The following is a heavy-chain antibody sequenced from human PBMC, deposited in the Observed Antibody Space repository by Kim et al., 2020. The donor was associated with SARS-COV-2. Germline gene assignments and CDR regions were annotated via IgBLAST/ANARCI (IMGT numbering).Heavy chain of an antibody. J-gene: IGHJ2*01. Sequence: GGSLRLSCAASGFTFSSYWMHWVRQAPGKGLVWVSRINSDGSSTSYADSVKGRFTISRDNAKNTLYLQMNSLRAEDTAVYYCVSPLSTYDSSGYHLWYFDLWGRGTLVTVSS. CDR1: GFTFSSYW. V-gene: IGHV3-74*01. CDR3: VSPLSTYDSSGYHLWYFDL. D-gene: IGHD3-22*01. CDR2: INSDGSST.